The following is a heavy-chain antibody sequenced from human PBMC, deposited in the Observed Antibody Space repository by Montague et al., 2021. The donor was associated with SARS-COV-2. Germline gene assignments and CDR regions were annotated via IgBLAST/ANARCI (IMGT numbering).Heavy chain of an antibody. V-gene: IGHV4-38-2*02. J-gene: IGHJ3*01. CDR3: AKFQLYHGSGFDCFYK. CDR2: VLHSGTR. D-gene: IGHD3-10*01. Sequence: SETLSLTCTVSNFSIASGYYWAWIRVPPGRRPEWMGSVLHSGTRXXNLSLKSRVTLSADPSKNQFSLRLTSVTAADTAVYYCAKFQLYHGSGFDCFYKWGPGMMVVVSS. CDR1: NFSIASGYY.